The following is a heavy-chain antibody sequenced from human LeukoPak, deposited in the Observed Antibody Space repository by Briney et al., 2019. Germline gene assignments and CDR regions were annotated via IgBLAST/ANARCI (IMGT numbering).Heavy chain of an antibody. J-gene: IGHJ4*02. V-gene: IGHV4-39*07. CDR1: GGSISSSNYY. CDR3: ARDKTNGRYPHPPGY. Sequence: PSETLSLTCTVSGGSISSSNYYWVWIRQSPGKELEWIGSIYYSGSAYYNPSLKSRITMSIDTSKNQFSLKLSSVTAADTAVYYCARDKTNGRYPHPPGYWGQGTLVTVSS. D-gene: IGHD6-19*01. CDR2: IYYSGSA.